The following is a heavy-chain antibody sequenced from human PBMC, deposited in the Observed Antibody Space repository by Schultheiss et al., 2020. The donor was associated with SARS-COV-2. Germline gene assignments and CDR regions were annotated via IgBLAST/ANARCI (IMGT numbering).Heavy chain of an antibody. J-gene: IGHJ4*02. CDR2: IYYSGST. V-gene: IGHV4-59*01. Sequence: SETLSLTCTVSGGSISSYYWSWIRQPPGKGLEWIGYIYYSGSTNYNPSLKSRVTISVDTSKNQFSLKLSSVTAADTAVYYCARVRSLNPQYYFDYWGQGTLVTVSS. CDR3: ARVRSLNPQYYFDY. CDR1: GGSISSYY.